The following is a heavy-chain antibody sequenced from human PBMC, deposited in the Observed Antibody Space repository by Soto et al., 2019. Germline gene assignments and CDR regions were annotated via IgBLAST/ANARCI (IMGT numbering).Heavy chain of an antibody. CDR1: GFTFSSYA. Sequence: EVQLLESGGGLVQPGGSLRLSCAASGFTFSSYAMCWVRQAPGQGLEWVSALSRSGGSTYYADSVKGRFTMSGDNSKNTVYLQMNSLRAEDTAIYYCAKDPRSSPYFASSAPWGQGTLVTVSS. CDR3: AKDPRSSPYFASSAP. J-gene: IGHJ5*02. D-gene: IGHD3-22*01. V-gene: IGHV3-23*01. CDR2: LSRSGGST.